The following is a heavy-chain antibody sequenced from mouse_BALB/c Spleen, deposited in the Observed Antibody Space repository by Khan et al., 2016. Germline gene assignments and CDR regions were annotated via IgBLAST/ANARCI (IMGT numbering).Heavy chain of an antibody. CDR2: IFPGRINT. D-gene: IGHD1-1*01. V-gene: IGHV1-66*01. J-gene: IGHJ2*01. CDR1: GYSFTSYY. Sequence: QVQLQQSGPELVKPGASVKKSCKASGYSFTSYYIHWVKQRPGQGLEWIGGIFPGRINTTSNEKFKGKATLTADTSSSTAYMQLSSLTSEDSAVYFCARSYYYGSPYYFDCWGQGTTLTVSS. CDR3: ARSYYYGSPYYFDC.